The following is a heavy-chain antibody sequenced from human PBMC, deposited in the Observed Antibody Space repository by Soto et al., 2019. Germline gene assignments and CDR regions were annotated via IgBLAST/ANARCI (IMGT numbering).Heavy chain of an antibody. Sequence: PGGSLRLSCAASGFTFSSYGMHWVRQAPGKGLEWVAVISYDGSNKYYADSVKGRFTISRDNSKNTLYLQMNSLRAEDTAVYYCAKDPDEGYSSSWSLGWFDPWGQGTLVTVSS. V-gene: IGHV3-30*18. CDR1: GFTFSSYG. CDR3: AKDPDEGYSSSWSLGWFDP. D-gene: IGHD6-13*01. J-gene: IGHJ5*02. CDR2: ISYDGSNK.